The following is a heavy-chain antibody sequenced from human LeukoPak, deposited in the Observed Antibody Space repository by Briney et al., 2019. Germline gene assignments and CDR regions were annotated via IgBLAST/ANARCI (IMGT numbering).Heavy chain of an antibody. J-gene: IGHJ4*02. Sequence: PSETLSLTCTVSGDSISNTNYYWDWVRQPPGKGLEWIGNVYYGGTTYYTPSLKSRVTISVDSSTNQFSLKLRSVTAADTGVYYCAASEGKYASGWYASYYFDSWGRGTLVAVST. CDR1: GDSISNTNYY. V-gene: IGHV4-39*01. CDR3: AASEGKYASGWYASYYFDS. D-gene: IGHD6-19*01. CDR2: VYYGGTT.